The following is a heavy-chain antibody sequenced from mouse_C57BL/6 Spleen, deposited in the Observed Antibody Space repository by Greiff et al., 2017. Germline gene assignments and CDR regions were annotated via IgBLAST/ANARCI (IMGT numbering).Heavy chain of an antibody. V-gene: IGHV1-55*01. Sequence: QVQLQQPGAELVKPGASVKMSCKASGYTFTSYWITWVKQRPGQGLEWIGDIYPGSGSTNYNEKFKSKATLTVDTSSSTAYMQLSSLTAEYSAVYYCARRGYYSNYEEGMDYWGQGTSVTVSS. CDR2: IYPGSGST. CDR3: ARRGYYSNYEEGMDY. CDR1: GYTFTSYW. J-gene: IGHJ4*01. D-gene: IGHD2-5*01.